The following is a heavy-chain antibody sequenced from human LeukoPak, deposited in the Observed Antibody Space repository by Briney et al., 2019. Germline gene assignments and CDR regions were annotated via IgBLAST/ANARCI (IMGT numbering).Heavy chain of an antibody. CDR3: AKDSRFHSGYDLGIHYFDY. J-gene: IGHJ4*02. Sequence: GRSLRLSCAASGFTFSSYGMHWVRQAPGKGLEWVAVISYDGSNKYYADSVKGRFTISGDNSKNTLYLQMNSLRAEDTAVYYCAKDSRFHSGYDLGIHYFDYWGQGTLVTVSS. CDR2: ISYDGSNK. V-gene: IGHV3-30*18. CDR1: GFTFSSYG. D-gene: IGHD5-12*01.